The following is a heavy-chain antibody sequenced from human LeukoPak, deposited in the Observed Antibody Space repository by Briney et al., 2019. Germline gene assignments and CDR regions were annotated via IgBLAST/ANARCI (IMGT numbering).Heavy chain of an antibody. V-gene: IGHV3-30*18. CDR1: GFTFSSYG. CDR3: AKDSSDGGVVVITSY. J-gene: IGHJ4*02. CDR2: ISYDGSNK. D-gene: IGHD3-22*01. Sequence: GRSLRLSCAASGFTFSSYGMHWVRQAPGKGLEWVAVISYDGSNKYYADSVKGRFTISRDNPKNTLYLQMNSLRAEDTAVYYCAKDSSDGGVVVITSYWGQGTLVTVSS.